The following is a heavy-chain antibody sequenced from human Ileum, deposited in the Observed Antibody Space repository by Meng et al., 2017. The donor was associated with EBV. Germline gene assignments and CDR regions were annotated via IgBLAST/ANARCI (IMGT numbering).Heavy chain of an antibody. Sequence: VQLHQSCPGLLKSSQTLSLTCAISGDSVSSIRGAWNWIRQSPSRGLEWLGRTYYRSKWNTDYAVSVSSRITISPDTSKNQFSLQLNSVTPEDTAVYYCARGSYYFDSWGQGTLVTVSS. J-gene: IGHJ4*02. D-gene: IGHD1-26*01. CDR3: ARGSYYFDS. CDR1: GDSVSSIRGA. CDR2: TYYRSKWNT. V-gene: IGHV6-1*01.